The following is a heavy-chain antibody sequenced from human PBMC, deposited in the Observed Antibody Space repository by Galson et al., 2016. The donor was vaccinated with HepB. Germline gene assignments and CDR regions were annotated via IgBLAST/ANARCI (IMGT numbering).Heavy chain of an antibody. CDR1: GFSFNTYA. CDR3: ARVRTRYGDYIRRDFDY. D-gene: IGHD4-17*01. CDR2: ISSSGSYI. V-gene: IGHV3-21*06. Sequence: SLRLSCAASGFSFNTYAMNWVRQAPGKGLEWVSSISSSGSYIYYKDSVKGRFTISRDNAENSLYLQMNSLRAEDTAVYYCARVRTRYGDYIRRDFDYWGQGSLVTVSS. J-gene: IGHJ4*02.